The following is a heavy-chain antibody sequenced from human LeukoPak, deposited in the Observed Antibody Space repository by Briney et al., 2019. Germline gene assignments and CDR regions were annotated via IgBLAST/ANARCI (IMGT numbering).Heavy chain of an antibody. CDR1: GFTFSDYY. CDR2: ISSGGSTI. D-gene: IGHD1-26*01. V-gene: IGHV3-11*01. CDR3: ARGNRVGALG. Sequence: GGSLRLSCAASGFTFSDYYMNWIRQAPGKGLERVSYISSGGSTISYADSVKGRFTISRDNAKNSLYLQMSSLRAEDTAVYYCARGNRVGALGWGQGTLVTVSS. J-gene: IGHJ4*02.